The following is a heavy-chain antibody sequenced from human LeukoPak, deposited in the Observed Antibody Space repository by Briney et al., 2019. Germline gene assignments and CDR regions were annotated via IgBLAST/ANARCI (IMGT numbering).Heavy chain of an antibody. V-gene: IGHV4-39*01. J-gene: IGHJ3*02. CDR2: IYYSGST. CDR1: GGSISSSSYY. D-gene: IGHD5-24*01. CDR3: ASLEAMAEDAFDI. Sequence: SETLSLTCTVSGGSISSSSYYWGWIRQPPGKEQEWIGSIYYSGSTYYNPSLKSRVTISVDTSKNQFSLKLSSVTAADTAVYYCASLEAMAEDAFDIWGQGTMVTVSS.